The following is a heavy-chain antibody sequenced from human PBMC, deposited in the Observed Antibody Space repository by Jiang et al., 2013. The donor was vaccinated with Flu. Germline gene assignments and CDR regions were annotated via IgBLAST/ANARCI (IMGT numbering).Heavy chain of an antibody. CDR1: GFTFDDYA. Sequence: VQLLESGGGLVQPGRSLRLSCVVSGFTFDDYAMHWVRQAPGKGLEWVSGINWNSDRIAYADSVKGRFTISRHNATNSLYLQMNSLRVEDTALYYCARDMIAGYDSSGRVYHYYGMDVWGQGTTVTVSS. J-gene: IGHJ6*02. CDR2: INWNSDRI. D-gene: IGHD3-22*01. V-gene: IGHV3-9*01. CDR3: ARDMIAGYDSSGRVYHYYGMDV.